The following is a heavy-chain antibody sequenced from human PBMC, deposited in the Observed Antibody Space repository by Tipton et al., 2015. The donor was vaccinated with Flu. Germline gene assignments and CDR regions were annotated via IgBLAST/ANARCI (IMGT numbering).Heavy chain of an antibody. V-gene: IGHV4-39*07. D-gene: IGHD6-13*01. CDR3: AIDDFGSSWYGY. CDR2: IYYSGST. J-gene: IGHJ4*02. CDR1: GGSISSSAYY. Sequence: TLSLTCTVSGGSISSSAYYWGWIRQTPGKGLEWIGNIYYSGSTFYNPSLKSRVTISLDKSTNQFSLRLSSVTAADTAIEYCAIDDFGSSWYGYWGQGSLVTVSS.